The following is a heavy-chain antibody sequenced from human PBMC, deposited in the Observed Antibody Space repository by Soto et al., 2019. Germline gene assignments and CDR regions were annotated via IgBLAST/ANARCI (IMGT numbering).Heavy chain of an antibody. J-gene: IGHJ4*02. CDR1: GGTFSSYA. D-gene: IGHD5-18*01. Sequence: SVKVSCKASGGTFSSYAISWVRQAPGQGLEWMGGIIPIFGTANYAQKFQGRVTITADESTSTAYMELSSLRSEDTAVYYCATVARGYSYGPLDYWGQGTLVTVSS. CDR2: IIPIFGTA. CDR3: ATVARGYSYGPLDY. V-gene: IGHV1-69*13.